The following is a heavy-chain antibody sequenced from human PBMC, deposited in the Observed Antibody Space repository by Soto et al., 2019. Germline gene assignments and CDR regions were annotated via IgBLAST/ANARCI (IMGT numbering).Heavy chain of an antibody. CDR1: GGAFRSYT. CDR3: AKRSGGYSEFDY. V-gene: IGHV1-69*06. D-gene: IGHD5-12*01. CDR2: ITPIFGAA. Sequence: QVQLVQSGAEVKKPGSSVKVSCKASGGAFRSYTISWVRQAPGQGLEWMGGITPIFGAANYAQKFEGRVTISADKSTTTAYMELSNLTSEDTAVYYCAKRSGGYSEFDYWGQGTLVIVSS. J-gene: IGHJ4*02.